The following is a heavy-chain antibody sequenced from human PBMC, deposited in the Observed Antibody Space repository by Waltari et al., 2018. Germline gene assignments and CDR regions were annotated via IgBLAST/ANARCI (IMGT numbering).Heavy chain of an antibody. CDR1: GGSISSSSYY. Sequence: QLQLQESGPGLVKPSETLSLTCTVSGGSISSSSYYWGWIRQPPGKGLEWIGSIYYSGSTYYNPSLKSRVTISVDTSKNQFSPKLSSVTAADTAVYYCARDLAYCSSTSCPDRGFDYWGQGTLVTVSS. CDR3: ARDLAYCSSTSCPDRGFDY. V-gene: IGHV4-39*02. CDR2: IYYSGST. J-gene: IGHJ4*02. D-gene: IGHD2-2*01.